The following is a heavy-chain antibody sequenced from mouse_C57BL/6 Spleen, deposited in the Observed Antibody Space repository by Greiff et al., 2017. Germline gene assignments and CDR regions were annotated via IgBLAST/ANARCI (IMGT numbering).Heavy chain of an antibody. J-gene: IGHJ2*01. CDR1: GYSITSGYY. CDR2: ISYDGSN. D-gene: IGHD6-1*01. CDR3: AREATPYYFDY. V-gene: IGHV3-6*01. Sequence: DVKLVESGPGLVKPSQSLSLTCSVTGYSITSGYYWNWIRQFPGNKLEWMGYISYDGSNNYNPSLKNRISITRDTSKNQFFLKLNSVTSEDTATYYCAREATPYYFDYWGQGTTLTVSS.